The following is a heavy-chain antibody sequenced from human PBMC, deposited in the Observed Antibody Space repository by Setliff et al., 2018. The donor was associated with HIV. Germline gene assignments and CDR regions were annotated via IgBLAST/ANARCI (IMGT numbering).Heavy chain of an antibody. Sequence: AASVKVSCKASGYTFTSYGISWVRQAPRQGLEWMGGIIPIFGTANYAQKFQGRVTITADESTGTAYMELSSLRSEDTAVYYCARGGWELVSCYDYWGQGTLVTVSS. CDR2: IIPIFGTA. D-gene: IGHD1-26*01. CDR1: GYTFTSYG. J-gene: IGHJ4*02. V-gene: IGHV1-69*13. CDR3: ARGGWELVSCYDY.